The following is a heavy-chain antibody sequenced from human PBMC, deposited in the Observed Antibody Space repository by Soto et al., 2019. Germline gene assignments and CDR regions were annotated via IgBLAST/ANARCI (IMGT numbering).Heavy chain of an antibody. CDR3: ARDDIPGRGVSIYAMDV. Sequence: GGSLRLSCAASGFTFSNYGMHWVRQAPGKGLEWVAVIWFDESNEYYADSVKGRFTISRDNSKNTLYLQMNSLRAEDTAVYYCARDDIPGRGVSIYAMDVWGQGTTVTVSS. J-gene: IGHJ6*02. V-gene: IGHV3-33*01. D-gene: IGHD6-19*01. CDR2: IWFDESNE. CDR1: GFTFSNYG.